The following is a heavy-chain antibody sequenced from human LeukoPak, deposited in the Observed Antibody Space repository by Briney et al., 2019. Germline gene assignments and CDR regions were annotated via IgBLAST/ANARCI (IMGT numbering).Heavy chain of an antibody. CDR3: VRYSTGWFGSCDY. J-gene: IGHJ4*02. V-gene: IGHV4-38-2*01. CDR2: MYHSGST. Sequence: PSGTLSLTCVVSDYSISSGYHWGWIRQPPGKGLEWIGSMYHSGSTYYNPSLKSRVTISVDMSKNQFSLQLSSVTAADTAVYYCVRYSTGWFGSCDYWGQGTLVTVSS. CDR1: DYSISSGYH. D-gene: IGHD6-19*01.